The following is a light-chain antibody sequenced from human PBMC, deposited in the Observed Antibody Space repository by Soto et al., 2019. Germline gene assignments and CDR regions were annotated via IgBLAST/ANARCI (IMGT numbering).Light chain of an antibody. Sequence: VVTKSPATLSVFPGETATLSCRASQSVSSDLAWYQQRPGQAPRLLIYGASTRATGTPARFRGSGSGTEFRPTLSSLQFEDCATYYCQQYNTWHPKMAFGRGTKVEIK. CDR1: QSVSSD. CDR2: GAS. CDR3: QQYNTWHPKMA. J-gene: IGKJ1*01. V-gene: IGKV3-15*01.